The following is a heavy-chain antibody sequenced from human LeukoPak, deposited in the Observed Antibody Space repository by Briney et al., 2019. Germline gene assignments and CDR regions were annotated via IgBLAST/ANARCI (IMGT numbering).Heavy chain of an antibody. CDR2: IKKEGSEK. J-gene: IGHJ4*02. D-gene: IGHD3-22*01. CDR1: GYSFSPYW. CDR3: ATDYYDSSGYYTGTY. Sequence: PGGSLRLSCVASGYSFSPYWMSWVRQAPGKGLEWVANIKKEGSEKYYVDSVKGRFTISRDNAKNSLYLQMNSLRADDTAVYYCATDYYDSSGYYTGTYWGQGTLVTVSS. V-gene: IGHV3-7*03.